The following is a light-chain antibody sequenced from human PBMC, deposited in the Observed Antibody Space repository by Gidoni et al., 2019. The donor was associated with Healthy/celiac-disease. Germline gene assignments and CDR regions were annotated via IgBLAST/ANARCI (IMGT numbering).Light chain of an antibody. CDR2: GAA. Sequence: NVLTQSPGTLSLSPGERATLTCRASQNVSSSYLAWYQQKPGQAPRLLIYGAASRATGIPYMFSGSGSGTDFTLTISRLAPEDFAVYYCQQYGSSPLTFGGGTKVEIK. J-gene: IGKJ4*01. V-gene: IGKV3-20*01. CDR3: QQYGSSPLT. CDR1: QNVSSSY.